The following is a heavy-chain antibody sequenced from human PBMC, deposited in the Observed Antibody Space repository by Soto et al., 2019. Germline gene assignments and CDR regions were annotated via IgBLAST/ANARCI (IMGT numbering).Heavy chain of an antibody. CDR1: GYTLTAYP. J-gene: IGHJ4*02. Sequence: ASVKVSCKASGYTLTAYPIHWARQAPGQRLEWMGWINVANGDTGYSQKFQGRVTVTRDTSASTVYMELSSVTAADTAVYYCARGTEPGAYWGQGTLVTVSS. CDR3: ARGTEPGAY. CDR2: INVANGDT. V-gene: IGHV1-3*01. D-gene: IGHD2-2*01.